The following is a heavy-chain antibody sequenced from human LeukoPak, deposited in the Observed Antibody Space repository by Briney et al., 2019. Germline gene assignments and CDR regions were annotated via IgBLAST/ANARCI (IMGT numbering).Heavy chain of an antibody. CDR1: GGSISSGGYY. CDR2: IYYSGST. CDR3: ARVYGDYSYNWFDP. V-gene: IGHV4-31*03. D-gene: IGHD4-17*01. J-gene: IGHJ5*02. Sequence: SQTLSLTCTVSGGSISSGGYYWSWIRQHPGKGLEWIGYIYYSGSTYYNPSLKSRVTISVDTSKNQFSLKLNSVTAADTAVYYCARVYGDYSYNWFDPWGQGTLVTVSS.